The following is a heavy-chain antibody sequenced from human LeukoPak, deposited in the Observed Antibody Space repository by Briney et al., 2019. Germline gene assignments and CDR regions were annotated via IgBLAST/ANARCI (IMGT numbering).Heavy chain of an antibody. CDR1: GYTFTSNY. CDR3: ASSNSGSKGAAFDI. D-gene: IGHD1-26*01. J-gene: IGHJ3*02. CDR2: ISPSGGST. Sequence: EASVKVSCKAFGYTFTSNYMHWVRQAPGQGPEWMGVISPSGGSTTYAQKFQGRVTLTRDMSTSTDYLELSSLRSEDTAVYYCASSNSGSKGAAFDIWGQGTMVTVSS. V-gene: IGHV1-46*01.